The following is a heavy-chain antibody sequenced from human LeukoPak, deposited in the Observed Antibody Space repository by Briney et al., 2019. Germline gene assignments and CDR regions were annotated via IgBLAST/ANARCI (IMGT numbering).Heavy chain of an antibody. Sequence: GGSLRLSCAASGFNFSSYSMNWVRQAPGKGLEWVSSISSTSRYTFYADSVKGRFTISRDNAKNSLYLQMNSLRAEDTAVYYCARDPSYSSSPLPPLGYYYYMDVWGKGTTVTVSS. CDR2: ISSTSRYT. D-gene: IGHD6-13*01. CDR3: ARDPSYSSSPLPPLGYYYYMDV. V-gene: IGHV3-21*01. J-gene: IGHJ6*03. CDR1: GFNFSSYS.